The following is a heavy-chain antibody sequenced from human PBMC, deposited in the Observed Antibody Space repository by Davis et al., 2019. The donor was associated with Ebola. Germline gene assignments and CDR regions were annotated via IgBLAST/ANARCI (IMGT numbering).Heavy chain of an antibody. CDR3: ARGPWFDP. J-gene: IGHJ5*02. CDR2: ISWNSGSI. CDR1: GFTFDDYA. V-gene: IGHV3-9*01. Sequence: PGGSLRLSCTASGFTFDDYAMHWVRQAPGKGLEWVSGISWNSGSIGYADSVKGRFTISRDNAKNSLYLQMNSLRAGDTAVYYCARGPWFDPWGQGTLVTVSP.